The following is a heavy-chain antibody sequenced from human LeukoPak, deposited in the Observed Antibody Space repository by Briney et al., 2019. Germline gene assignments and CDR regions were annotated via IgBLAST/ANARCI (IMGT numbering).Heavy chain of an antibody. CDR2: INHSGST. CDR3: ARLSESDY. Sequence: PSETLSLTCAVYGGSFSGYYWSWIRQPPGKGLEWIGEINHSGSTNYNPSLKSRVTISVDTSKNQFSLKLSSVTAADTAVYYCARLSESDYWGQGTLVTVSS. D-gene: IGHD3-3*02. CDR1: GGSFSGYY. J-gene: IGHJ4*02. V-gene: IGHV4-34*01.